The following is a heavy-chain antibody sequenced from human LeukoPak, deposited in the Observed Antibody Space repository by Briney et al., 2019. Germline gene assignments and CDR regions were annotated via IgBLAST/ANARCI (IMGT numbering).Heavy chain of an antibody. J-gene: IGHJ4*02. V-gene: IGHV4-59*01. D-gene: IGHD3-22*01. CDR3: ARGTYYYDSSGYYYSYFDY. CDR1: GGSISINY. CDR2: IYYSGST. Sequence: PSETLSLTCTVSGGSISINYWSWIRQPPGKGLEWIGYIYYSGSTNYNPSLKSRVTISVDTSKNQFSLKLSSVTAADTAVYYCARGTYYYDSSGYYYSYFDYWGQGTLVAVSS.